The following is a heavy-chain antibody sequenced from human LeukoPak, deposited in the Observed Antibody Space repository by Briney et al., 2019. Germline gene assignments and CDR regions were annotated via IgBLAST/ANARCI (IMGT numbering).Heavy chain of an antibody. D-gene: IGHD6-13*01. Sequence: GGSQRLSCAASEFTFISYAMNWVRLAPGKGLEWVSYISSSSFKIGYADSVKGRFTISRGNSKNSLYLQMDSLRVEDTAVYYCVRDPSYGSSWYYYMDVWGKGTTVTISS. J-gene: IGHJ6*03. V-gene: IGHV3-48*04. CDR3: VRDPSYGSSWYYYMDV. CDR1: EFTFISYA. CDR2: ISSSSFKI.